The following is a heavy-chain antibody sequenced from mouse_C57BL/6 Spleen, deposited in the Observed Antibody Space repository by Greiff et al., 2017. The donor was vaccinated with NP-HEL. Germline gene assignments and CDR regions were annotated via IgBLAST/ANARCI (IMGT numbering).Heavy chain of an antibody. CDR2: IYPGSGST. CDR3: ARWDGNFVLFAY. CDR1: GYTFTSYW. J-gene: IGHJ3*01. Sequence: VQLQQPGAELVKPGASVKMSCKASGYTFTSYWITWVKQRPGQGLEWIGDIYPGSGSTNYNEKFKSKATLTVDTSSSTAYMQLSSLTSEDSAVYYCARWDGNFVLFAYWGQGTLVTVSA. V-gene: IGHV1-55*01. D-gene: IGHD2-1*01.